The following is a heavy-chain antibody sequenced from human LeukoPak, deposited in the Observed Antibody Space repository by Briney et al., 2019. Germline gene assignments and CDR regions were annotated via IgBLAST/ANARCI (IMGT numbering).Heavy chain of an antibody. CDR2: ISWNSGSI. CDR3: ARQLGYSSAWFDY. J-gene: IGHJ4*02. Sequence: GGSLRLSCAASGFTFDDYAMHWVRQAPGKGLEWVSGISWNSGSIGYADSVKGRFTISRDNAKNSVYLQMNSLRAEDTAVYYCARQLGYSSAWFDYWGQGTLVTVSS. CDR1: GFTFDDYA. V-gene: IGHV3-9*01. D-gene: IGHD6-19*01.